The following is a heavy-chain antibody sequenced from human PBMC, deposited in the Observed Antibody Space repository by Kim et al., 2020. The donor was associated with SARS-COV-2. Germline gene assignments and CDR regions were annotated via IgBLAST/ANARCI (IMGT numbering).Heavy chain of an antibody. CDR1: GFTFSDYY. J-gene: IGHJ4*02. CDR3: ASLYSSSPNNDY. V-gene: IGHV3-11*06. D-gene: IGHD6-13*01. Sequence: GGSLRLSCAASGFTFSDYYMSWIRQAPGKGLEWVSYISSSSSYTNYADSVKGRFTISRDNAKNSLYLQMNSLRAEDTAVYYCASLYSSSPNNDYWGQGTLVPVSS. CDR2: ISSSSSYT.